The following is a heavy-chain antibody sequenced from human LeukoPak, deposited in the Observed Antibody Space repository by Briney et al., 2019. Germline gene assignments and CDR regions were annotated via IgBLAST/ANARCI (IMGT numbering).Heavy chain of an antibody. V-gene: IGHV3-7*01. CDR3: ARDPCPDC. Sequence: GGSLRLSCSASGFTFSNYWMSWVRQAPGKGLEWVANIKEDGSEKYYVDSVKGRFTISRDNAKNSLYLQMNGLRDEDTAVYYCARDPCPDCWGQGTLVTVSS. CDR2: IKEDGSEK. J-gene: IGHJ4*02. CDR1: GFTFSNYW.